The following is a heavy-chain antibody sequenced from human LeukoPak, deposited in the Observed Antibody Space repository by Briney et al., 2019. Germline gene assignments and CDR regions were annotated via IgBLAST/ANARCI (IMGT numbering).Heavy chain of an antibody. V-gene: IGHV4-39*07. D-gene: IGHD6-19*01. CDR3: ARGYSTGWLYYFDS. Sequence: SETLSLTCTVSGGSISSSSYYWGWIRQPPGKGLEWIGSIYYSGSTNYNPSLKSRVTISVDTSKNQFSLNLSSVTAADTAVYYCARGYSTGWLYYFDSWGQGTLVTVSS. J-gene: IGHJ4*02. CDR1: GGSISSSSYY. CDR2: IYYSGST.